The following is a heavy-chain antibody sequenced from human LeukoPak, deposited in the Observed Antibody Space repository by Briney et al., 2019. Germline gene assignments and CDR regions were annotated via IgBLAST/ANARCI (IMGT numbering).Heavy chain of an antibody. D-gene: IGHD3-10*01. CDR1: GYTFTSHY. CDR2: INPNSGGT. J-gene: IGHJ4*02. V-gene: IGHV1-2*02. Sequence: GASVKVSCTASGYTFTSHYMHWVPQAPGQGLEWMGWINPNSGGTNYAQKFQGRVTMTRDTSISTAYMELSRLRSDDTAVYYCARDTTVGDSFDYWGQGTLVTVSS. CDR3: ARDTTVGDSFDY.